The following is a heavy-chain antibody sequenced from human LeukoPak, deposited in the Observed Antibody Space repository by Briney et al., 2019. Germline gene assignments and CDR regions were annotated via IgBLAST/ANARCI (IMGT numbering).Heavy chain of an antibody. J-gene: IGHJ4*02. Sequence: TGGSLRLSCAASGFSFINYAFHWVRQAPGRGLEWVAFISYDETNRYYADSVKGRFTISRDNSKNTLYLQMNSLRAEDTAVYYCAKDQLLLAPPGEPQPFDYWGQGTLVTVSS. D-gene: IGHD1-14*01. CDR3: AKDQLLLAPPGEPQPFDY. CDR2: ISYDETNR. CDR1: GFSFINYA. V-gene: IGHV3-30*04.